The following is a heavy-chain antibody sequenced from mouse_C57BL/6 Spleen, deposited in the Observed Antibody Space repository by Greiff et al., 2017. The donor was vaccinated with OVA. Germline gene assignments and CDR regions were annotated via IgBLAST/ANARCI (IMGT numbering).Heavy chain of an antibody. CDR2: FHPYNDDT. D-gene: IGHD2-4*01. J-gene: IGHJ2*01. CDR1: GYTFTTYP. V-gene: IGHV1-47*01. Sequence: VKLMESGAELVKPGASVKMSCKASGYTFTTYPIEWMKQNHGKSLEWIGNFHPYNDDTKYNEKFKGKATLTVEKSSSTVYLELSRLTSDDSAVYYCARGTYDYDGTVDYWGQGTTLTVSS. CDR3: ARGTYDYDGTVDY.